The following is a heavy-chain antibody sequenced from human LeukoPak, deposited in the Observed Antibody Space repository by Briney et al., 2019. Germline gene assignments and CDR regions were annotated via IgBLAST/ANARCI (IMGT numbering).Heavy chain of an antibody. CDR1: GFTFSSYA. CDR2: ISGSGGRT. CDR3: ARGREWGKRHYYFDY. D-gene: IGHD7-27*01. Sequence: GGSLRLSCAASGFTFSSYAMSWVRQAPGKGLEWVSTISGSGGRTYYADSVKGRFTISRDNSKNTLYLQMNSLRAEDTAVYYCARGREWGKRHYYFDYWGQGTLVTVSS. J-gene: IGHJ4*02. V-gene: IGHV3-23*01.